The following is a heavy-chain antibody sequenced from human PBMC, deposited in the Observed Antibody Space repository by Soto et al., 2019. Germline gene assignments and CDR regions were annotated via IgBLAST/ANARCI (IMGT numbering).Heavy chain of an antibody. CDR2: ISYDGSNK. Sequence: QVQLVESGGGVVQPGRSLRLSCAASGFTFSSYGMHWVRQAPGKGLEWVAVISYDGSNKYYADSVKGRFTISRDNSKNTLYLQMNSLRAEDTAVYYCAKEYGDYVDAFDIWGQGTMVTVSS. CDR1: GFTFSSYG. D-gene: IGHD4-17*01. V-gene: IGHV3-30*18. J-gene: IGHJ3*02. CDR3: AKEYGDYVDAFDI.